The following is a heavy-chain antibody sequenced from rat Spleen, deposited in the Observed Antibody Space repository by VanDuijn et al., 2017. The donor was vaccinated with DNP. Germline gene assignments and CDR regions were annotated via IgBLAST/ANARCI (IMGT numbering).Heavy chain of an antibody. Sequence: QVQLQQSGAELAKPGSSVKISCKASGYTFTTYYIGWIKQTTGQGLEYIGYFNTGSGGTNYNEKFRGKATLTVDTSSSTAFMQLSSLTPDDSAVYYCASYNYDGNYAMDAWGRGTSVTVSS. CDR2: FNTGSGGT. CDR3: ASYNYDGNYAMDA. J-gene: IGHJ4*01. V-gene: IGHV1-43*01. CDR1: GYTFTTYY. D-gene: IGHD1-12*02.